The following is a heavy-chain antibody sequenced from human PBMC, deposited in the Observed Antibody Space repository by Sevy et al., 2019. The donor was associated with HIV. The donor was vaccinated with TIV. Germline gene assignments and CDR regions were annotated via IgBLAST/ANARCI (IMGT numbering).Heavy chain of an antibody. Sequence: ASVKVSCKASGYTFTGYYMHWVRQAPGQGLEWMGWINPNSGCTNYAQKFQGRVTMTRETSISTAYMELSRLRSDDTAVYYCARDFGHYYGSGSYQDYWGQGTLVTVSS. D-gene: IGHD3-10*01. CDR1: GYTFTGYY. CDR3: ARDFGHYYGSGSYQDY. V-gene: IGHV1-2*02. J-gene: IGHJ4*02. CDR2: INPNSGCT.